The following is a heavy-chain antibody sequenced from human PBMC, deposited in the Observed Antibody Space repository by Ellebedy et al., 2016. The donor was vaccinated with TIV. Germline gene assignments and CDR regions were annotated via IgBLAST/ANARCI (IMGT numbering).Heavy chain of an antibody. V-gene: IGHV4-4*07. CDR3: ARGWSYYVEAFDI. D-gene: IGHD1-26*01. J-gene: IGHJ3*02. CDR2: IYSSGST. Sequence: SETLSLXCTVSGGSISSYYWSWIRQPAGKGLEWIGRIYSSGSTNYNPSLKSRLTMSVDTSNNQFSLKLGSVTAADTAVYFCARGWSYYVEAFDIWGQGTMVTVSS. CDR1: GGSISSYY.